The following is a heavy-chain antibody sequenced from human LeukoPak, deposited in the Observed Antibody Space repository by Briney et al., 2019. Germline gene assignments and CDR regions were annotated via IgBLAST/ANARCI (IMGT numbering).Heavy chain of an antibody. D-gene: IGHD3-16*01. CDR1: GGSISSPY. CDR2: IFYSGST. CDR3: ARRRAYYDSGPFDY. V-gene: IGHV4-59*08. Sequence: PSETLSLTCSVSGGSISSPYWSWIRQPPGKGLEWIGYIFYSGSTHSNPSLRSRVTISMDTSNNQFSLKLTSVTAADTAVYYCARRRAYYDSGPFDYWGQGSLVTVSS. J-gene: IGHJ4*02.